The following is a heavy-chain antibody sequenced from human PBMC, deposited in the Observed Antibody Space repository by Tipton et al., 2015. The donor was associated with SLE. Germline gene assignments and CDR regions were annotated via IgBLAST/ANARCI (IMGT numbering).Heavy chain of an antibody. V-gene: IGHV3-23*01. D-gene: IGHD6-25*01. J-gene: IGHJ4*02. CDR3: ARGFLGMKAAQYYFDY. Sequence: SLRLSCAASGFTFSNYAMTWVRQAPGKGLQWVSSISGSGGSTFYADSVKGRFTISRDNSKKSLYLQMNSLRAEDTVVYYCARGFLGMKAAQYYFDYWGQGTLVTVSS. CDR2: ISGSGGST. CDR1: GFTFSNYA.